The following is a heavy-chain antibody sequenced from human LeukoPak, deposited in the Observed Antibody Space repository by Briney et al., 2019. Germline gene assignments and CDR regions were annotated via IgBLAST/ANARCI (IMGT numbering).Heavy chain of an antibody. J-gene: IGHJ4*02. CDR1: GFTFSSYG. V-gene: IGHV3-NL1*01. CDR3: AKYSHDSSGSYDY. CDR2: IYSGTI. D-gene: IGHD3-22*01. Sequence: GGSLRLSCAASGFTFSSYGMHWVRQAPGKGLEWVSFIYSGTIHYSDSVKGRFTISRDNSKNTLYLQMNSLRAEDTAVYYCAKYSHDSSGSYDYWGQGTLVTVSS.